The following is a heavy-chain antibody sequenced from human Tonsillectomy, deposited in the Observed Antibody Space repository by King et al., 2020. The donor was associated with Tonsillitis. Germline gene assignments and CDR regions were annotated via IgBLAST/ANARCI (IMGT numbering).Heavy chain of an antibody. CDR3: ARDYCTNGVCSWFDP. D-gene: IGHD2-8*01. CDR1: GYTFSGYY. Sequence: QLVQSGAEVKKPGASVKVSCKASGYTFSGYYMHWVRQAPGQGLEWMGWINPNSGGTNFAQNFQGMVTLTRDTSISTAYMELSRLRSDDTAVYYWARDYCTNGVCSWFDPWGQGTLVTVSS. CDR2: INPNSGGT. V-gene: IGHV1-2*02. J-gene: IGHJ5*02.